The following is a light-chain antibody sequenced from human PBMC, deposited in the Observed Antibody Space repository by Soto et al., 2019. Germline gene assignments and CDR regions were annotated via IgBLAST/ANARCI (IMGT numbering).Light chain of an antibody. J-gene: IGLJ2*01. CDR3: CSYAGSTTPVV. CDR1: SSDVGSYNL. CDR2: EVN. V-gene: IGLV2-23*02. Sequence: QSVLTQPASVSGSPGQSITISCTGTSSDVGSYNLVSWYQRHPGKAPKLIIYEVNKRPSGVSNRFSGSKSGNTASLTISGLQAEDEADYYCCSYAGSTTPVVFGGGTKVTVL.